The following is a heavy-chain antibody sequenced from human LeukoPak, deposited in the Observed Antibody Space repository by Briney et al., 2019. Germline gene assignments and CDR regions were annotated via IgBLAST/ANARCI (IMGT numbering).Heavy chain of an antibody. Sequence: GRSLRLSCPASGFTFSSYAMHWVRQAPGKGLEWVAVISYDGSNKYYADSVKGRITIARDNSKNTLYLQMNSLRAEDTAVYYCARRVESGVNYYFDRWGQGTLVTVSS. CDR3: ARRVESGVNYYFDR. D-gene: IGHD1-26*01. V-gene: IGHV3-30*04. CDR2: ISYDGSNK. CDR1: GFTFSSYA. J-gene: IGHJ4*02.